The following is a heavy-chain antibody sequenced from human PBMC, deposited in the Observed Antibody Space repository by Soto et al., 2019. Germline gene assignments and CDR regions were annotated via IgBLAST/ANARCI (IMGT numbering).Heavy chain of an antibody. Sequence: SETLSLTCTVSGGSISSSSYYWGWIRQPPGKGLEWFGSIYYSGSTYYNPSLKSRVTISVDTSKNRFSLKLSSVTAADTAVYYCARHIRYYDILTGYYLACFDYWGQGTLVTVSS. CDR1: GGSISSSSYY. V-gene: IGHV4-39*01. CDR2: IYYSGST. J-gene: IGHJ4*02. CDR3: ARHIRYYDILTGYYLACFDY. D-gene: IGHD3-9*01.